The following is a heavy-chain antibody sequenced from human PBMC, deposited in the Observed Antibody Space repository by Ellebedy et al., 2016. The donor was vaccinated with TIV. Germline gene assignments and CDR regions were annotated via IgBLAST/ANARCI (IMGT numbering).Heavy chain of an antibody. Sequence: GESLKISCAASGFTFSNAWMSWVRQAPGKGLEWVGRIKSKTDGGTTDYAAPVKGRFTISRDDSKNTLYLQMNSLKTEDTAVYCCTTTRYCSGGSCRPSDYWGQGTLVTVSS. CDR2: IKSKTDGGTT. V-gene: IGHV3-15*01. J-gene: IGHJ4*02. D-gene: IGHD2-15*01. CDR3: TTTRYCSGGSCRPSDY. CDR1: GFTFSNAW.